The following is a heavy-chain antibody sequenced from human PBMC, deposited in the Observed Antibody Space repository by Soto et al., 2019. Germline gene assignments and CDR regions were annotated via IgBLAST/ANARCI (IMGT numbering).Heavy chain of an antibody. Sequence: SETLSLTCTVSGGSISSGDYFWSWVRQSPGKGLEWIGYISSIGSTYYNPSLKSRVSVSRDTSKNQFSLKLSSVTTTDTAVYYCARGLVIRPYYYHGMDVWGQGTTVTVSS. D-gene: IGHD3-9*01. J-gene: IGHJ6*02. CDR2: ISSIGST. CDR3: ARGLVIRPYYYHGMDV. CDR1: GGSISSGDYF. V-gene: IGHV4-30-4*01.